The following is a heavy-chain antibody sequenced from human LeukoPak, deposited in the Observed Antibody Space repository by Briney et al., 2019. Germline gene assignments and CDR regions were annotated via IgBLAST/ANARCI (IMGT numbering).Heavy chain of an antibody. J-gene: IGHJ4*02. D-gene: IGHD3-3*01. Sequence: ASVKVSCKASGYTFTSYGISWVRQAPGQGLEWMGWISAYNGNTNYAQKFQGRVTMTEDTSTDTAYMELSSLRSEDTAVYYCATAQPGGFKDYDFWIVPPLDWGQGTLVTVSS. CDR2: ISAYNGNT. CDR3: ATAQPGGFKDYDFWIVPPLD. V-gene: IGHV1-18*01. CDR1: GYTFTSYG.